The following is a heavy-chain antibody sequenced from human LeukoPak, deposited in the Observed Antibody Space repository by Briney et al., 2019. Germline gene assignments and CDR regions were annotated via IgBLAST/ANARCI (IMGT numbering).Heavy chain of an antibody. CDR1: GGSIISSSFY. CDR3: ARHPADTEVLPGVRGCFDL. V-gene: IGHV4-39*01. CDR2: IYYSGST. J-gene: IGHJ5*02. Sequence: SETLSLTCSVSGGSIISSSFYWAWIRQPPGKGLEWIGSIYYSGSTYYNPSLKTRVTISVDTSEKQFALNLRSVTASDTAIYYGARHPADTEVLPGVRGCFDLWGQGTLVTVSS. D-gene: IGHD2-2*01.